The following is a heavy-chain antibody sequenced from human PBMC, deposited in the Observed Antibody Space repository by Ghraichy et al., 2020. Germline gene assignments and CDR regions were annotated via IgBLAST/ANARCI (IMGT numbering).Heavy chain of an antibody. J-gene: IGHJ4*02. D-gene: IGHD7-27*01. Sequence: GGSLRLSCAASGFTFRKYWMSWVRQAPGKGLEWVANINRDGSDKYSVDSVKGRFTISRDNAHNSLYLQMNSLRAEDTAMYFCARDYWGAPDYWGQGTLVTVA. CDR1: GFTFRKYW. CDR3: ARDYWGAPDY. CDR2: INRDGSDK. V-gene: IGHV3-7*01.